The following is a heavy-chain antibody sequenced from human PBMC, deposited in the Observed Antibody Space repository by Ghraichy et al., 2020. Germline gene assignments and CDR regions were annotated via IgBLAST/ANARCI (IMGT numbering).Heavy chain of an antibody. J-gene: IGHJ3*02. CDR2: ISGSGGST. D-gene: IGHD2-15*01. CDR1: GFTFSNYV. CDR3: ARGDRYCSGGSCYLDAFDI. V-gene: IGHV3-23*01. Sequence: GGSLRLSCAASGFTFSNYVMSWVRQAPGKGLEWVSAISGSGGSTYYADSVKGRFTISRDNSKNMLYLQMNSLRAEDTAVYYCARGDRYCSGGSCYLDAFDIWGQGTMVTVSS.